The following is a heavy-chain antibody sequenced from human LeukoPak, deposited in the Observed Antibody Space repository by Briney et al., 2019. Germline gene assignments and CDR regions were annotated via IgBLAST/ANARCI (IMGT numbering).Heavy chain of an antibody. V-gene: IGHV3-23*01. D-gene: IGHD6-19*01. CDR1: GFTFRSYA. CDR2: ISGSGGST. J-gene: IGHJ4*02. Sequence: PGGSLRLSCAASGFTFRSYAMIWVRQAPGKGLEWVSVISGSGGSTHYADSVKGRFTISRDNSKNTLYLQMNSLRAEDTAVYYCARDRLYSSGWNYFDYWGQGTLVTASS. CDR3: ARDRLYSSGWNYFDY.